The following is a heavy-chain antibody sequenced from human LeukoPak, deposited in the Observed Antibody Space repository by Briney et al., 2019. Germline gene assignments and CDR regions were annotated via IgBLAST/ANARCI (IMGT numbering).Heavy chain of an antibody. CDR3: ARAIAAAGRWPFDY. CDR2: IIPIFGTS. J-gene: IGHJ4*02. Sequence: ASVKVSCKASGGTFSSYAISWVRQAPGQGLEWMGGIIPIFGTSNYAQKFQGRVTITADESTSTAYMELSSLRSEATAVYYCARAIAAAGRWPFDYWGQGTLVTVSS. D-gene: IGHD6-13*01. CDR1: GGTFSSYA. V-gene: IGHV1-69*01.